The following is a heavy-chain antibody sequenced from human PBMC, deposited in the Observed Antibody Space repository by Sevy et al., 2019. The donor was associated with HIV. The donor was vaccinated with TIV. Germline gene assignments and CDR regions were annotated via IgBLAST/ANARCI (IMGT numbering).Heavy chain of an antibody. CDR3: ARGLPYSSSSGPFFDY. J-gene: IGHJ4*02. CDR2: IIPIFGTA. V-gene: IGHV1-69*13. D-gene: IGHD6-6*01. Sequence: ASVKVSCKASGGTFSSYAISSVRQAPGQGLEWMGGIIPIFGTANYAQKFQGRVTITADESTSTAYMELSSLRSEDTAVYYCARGLPYSSSSGPFFDYWGQGTLVTVSS. CDR1: GGTFSSYA.